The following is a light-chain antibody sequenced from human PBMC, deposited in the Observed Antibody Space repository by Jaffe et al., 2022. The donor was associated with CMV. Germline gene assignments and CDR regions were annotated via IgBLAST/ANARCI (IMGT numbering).Light chain of an antibody. CDR1: SGHTTYA. CDR3: QTWGTGIRV. J-gene: IGLJ3*02. V-gene: IGLV4-69*01. CDR2: LRNDGSH. Sequence: QLVLTQSPSASASLGASVKLTCTLSSGHTTYAIAWHQQQPEKGPRYLMRLRNDGSHSKGDGIPDRFSGSSSGAERYLTISSLQSEDEADYYCQTWGTGIRVFGGGTKLTVL.